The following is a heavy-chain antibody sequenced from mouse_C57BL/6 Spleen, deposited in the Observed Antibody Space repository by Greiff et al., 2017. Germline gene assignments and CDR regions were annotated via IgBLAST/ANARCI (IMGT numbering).Heavy chain of an antibody. CDR3: ARDWDGFAY. Sequence: QVQLQQPGAELVRPGSSVKLSCKASGYTFTSYWMDWVKQRPGQGLEWIGNIYPSDSETHYNQKFKDKATLTVDKSSSTAYVQLSSLTSEDSAVYYCARDWDGFAYWGQGTLVTVSA. CDR2: IYPSDSET. J-gene: IGHJ3*01. D-gene: IGHD4-1*01. V-gene: IGHV1-61*01. CDR1: GYTFTSYW.